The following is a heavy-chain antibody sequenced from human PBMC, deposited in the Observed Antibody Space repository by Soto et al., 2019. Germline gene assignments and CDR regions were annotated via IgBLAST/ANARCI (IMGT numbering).Heavy chain of an antibody. Sequence: QVQLVESGGGVVQPGRSLRLSCAASEFTFSDYAIHWVRQAPGKGLEWVAVLSYDGSNEFYADSVKGRFTISRDNSKNTLYLQMNSLRAEDAAVYYCARAARYCSNGVCLGDFDFWGQGTLVTVSS. CDR2: LSYDGSNE. D-gene: IGHD2-8*01. V-gene: IGHV3-30-3*01. CDR1: EFTFSDYA. J-gene: IGHJ4*02. CDR3: ARAARYCSNGVCLGDFDF.